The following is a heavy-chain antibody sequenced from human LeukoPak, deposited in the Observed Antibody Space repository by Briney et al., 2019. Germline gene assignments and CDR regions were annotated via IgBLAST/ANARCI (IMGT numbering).Heavy chain of an antibody. CDR3: AGATVVTPHAFDI. D-gene: IGHD4-23*01. CDR2: INPSGGST. CDR1: RYTFTSYY. J-gene: IGHJ3*02. V-gene: IGHV1-46*01. Sequence: GASVKVSCKASRYTFTSYYMHWVRQAPGQGIEWMGIINPSGGSTTYAQMFQGRVTMTRDTSTSTVYMEVRSLRYEDTAVYYCAGATVVTPHAFDIWGQGTMVTVSS.